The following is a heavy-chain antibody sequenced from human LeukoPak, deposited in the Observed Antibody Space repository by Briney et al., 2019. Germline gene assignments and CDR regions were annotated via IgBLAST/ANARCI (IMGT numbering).Heavy chain of an antibody. V-gene: IGHV1-46*01. J-gene: IGHJ4*02. CDR1: GYTFTSYY. CDR2: INPSGGST. D-gene: IGHD1-7*01. Sequence: ASVKVSCKASGYTFTSYYMHWVRQAPGQGLEWMGIINPSGGSTSYAHKFQGRVTMTRDTSTSTVYMEVSSLRSEDTAVYYCARGMRTGTCFIWGQGTLVTVSS. CDR3: ARGMRTGTCFI.